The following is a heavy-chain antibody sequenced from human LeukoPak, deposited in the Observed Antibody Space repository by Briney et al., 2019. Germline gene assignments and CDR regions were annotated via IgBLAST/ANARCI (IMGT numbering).Heavy chain of an antibody. V-gene: IGHV4-59*01. D-gene: IGHD2-2*01. J-gene: IGHJ3*02. Sequence: SETLSLTCTDSDVSIKNYYWSWIRQPPGKGLEWIGYIYYSGSTNYNPSLKSRLTISVDTSKNQFSLKLSSVTAADTAVYYCAGSRYCSSTSCYFNAFDIWGQGTMVTVSS. CDR3: AGSRYCSSTSCYFNAFDI. CDR1: DVSIKNYY. CDR2: IYYSGST.